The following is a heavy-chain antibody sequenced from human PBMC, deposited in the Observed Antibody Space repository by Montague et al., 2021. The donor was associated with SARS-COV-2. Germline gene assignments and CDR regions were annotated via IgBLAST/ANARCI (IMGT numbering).Heavy chain of an antibody. Sequence: SETLSLTCAVYGGSFGDDRWSWIRQPPGKGLEWIGDIKQSGSTNYNPSLKSRVAISVDTSKNQFSLKLTSVTAADTAVYFCARGHLSVSMIVVVFTSASYYFDYWGQGAQVTVSS. V-gene: IGHV4-34*01. CDR3: ARGHLSVSMIVVVFTSASYYFDY. D-gene: IGHD3-22*01. J-gene: IGHJ4*02. CDR1: GGSFGDDR. CDR2: IKQSGST.